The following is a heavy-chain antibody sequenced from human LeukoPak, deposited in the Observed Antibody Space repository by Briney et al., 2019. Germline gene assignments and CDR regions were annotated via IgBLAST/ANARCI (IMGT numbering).Heavy chain of an antibody. Sequence: GGSLRLSCAASGFRFTDYSMSWVRQAPGKRLEWVAGLGRSGEYKYYADSVKGRFTISRDNSKDTVSLQMNSLRAEDSAIYFCVKDRPCETCMPMDAWGQGTTVTVSS. CDR2: LGRSGEYK. D-gene: IGHD2-2*01. CDR1: GFRFTDYS. J-gene: IGHJ6*02. V-gene: IGHV3-23*01. CDR3: VKDRPCETCMPMDA.